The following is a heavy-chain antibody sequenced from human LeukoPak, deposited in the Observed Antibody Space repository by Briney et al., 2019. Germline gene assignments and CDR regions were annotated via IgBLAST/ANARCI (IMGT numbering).Heavy chain of an antibody. CDR2: ISGSGGTT. V-gene: IGHV3-23*01. D-gene: IGHD3-22*01. CDR1: GFTFSSYA. CDR3: AKNYYDSSGYYPLDY. Sequence: GGSLRLSCAASGFTFSSYAMSWVRQAPGKGLEWVSSISGSGGTTYYADSVKGRFTISRDNSKNTLYLQMNSLRAEDTAVYYCAKNYYDSSGYYPLDYWGQGTLVTVSS. J-gene: IGHJ4*02.